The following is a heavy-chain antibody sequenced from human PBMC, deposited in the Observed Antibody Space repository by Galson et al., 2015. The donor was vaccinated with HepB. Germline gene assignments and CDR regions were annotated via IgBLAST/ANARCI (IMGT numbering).Heavy chain of an antibody. CDR3: TTEGLLWFGELLG. CDR2: IKSKTDGGTT. V-gene: IGHV3-15*01. D-gene: IGHD3-10*01. CDR1: GFTFSNAW. J-gene: IGHJ4*02. Sequence: SLRLSCAASGFTFSNAWMSWVRQAPGKGLEWVGRIKSKTDGGTTDYAAPVKGRFTISRDDSKNTLYLQMNSLKTEDTAVYYCTTEGLLWFGELLGWGQGTLVTVSS.